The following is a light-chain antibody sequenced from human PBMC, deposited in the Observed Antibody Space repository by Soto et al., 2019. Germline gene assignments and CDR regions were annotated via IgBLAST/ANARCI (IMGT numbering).Light chain of an antibody. CDR3: CSYTTSSTRV. J-gene: IGLJ1*01. Sequence: QSALTXPASVSGSPGQSIAISCTGSSSDVGFYNYISWYQQHPGKVPKLIIYEVTNRPSGVSNRFSGSKSGNTASLTISGLQAEDEADYYCCSYTTSSTRVFGTGTKVTVL. CDR1: SSDVGFYNY. V-gene: IGLV2-14*01. CDR2: EVT.